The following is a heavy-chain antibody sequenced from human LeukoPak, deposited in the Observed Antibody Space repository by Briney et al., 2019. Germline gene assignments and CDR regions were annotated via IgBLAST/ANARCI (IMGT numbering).Heavy chain of an antibody. CDR3: ARLGHSCSSTSCYVVVDY. J-gene: IGHJ4*02. CDR1: GYAFTSYD. D-gene: IGHD2-2*01. V-gene: IGHV1-8*01. Sequence: ASVKVSCKASGYAFTSYDINWVRQATGQGLEWMGWMNLKSGNTGCAQKFQGRVNMSRNTSISTDYRELSSLRSEDTAVYYCARLGHSCSSTSCYVVVDYWGQGTLVTVSS. CDR2: MNLKSGNT.